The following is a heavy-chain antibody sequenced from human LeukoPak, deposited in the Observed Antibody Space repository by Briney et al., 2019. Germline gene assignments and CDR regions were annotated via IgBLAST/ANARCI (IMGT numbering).Heavy chain of an antibody. CDR2: IKSKIDGGTT. CDR3: TINWNYYGMDV. Sequence: GGSLRLSCAASGFTFSNAWMSWVRQAPGKGLEWVGRIKSKIDGGTTDYAAPVKGRFTISRDDSKNTLYLQMNSLKTEDTAVYYCTINWNYYGMDVWGQGTTVTVSS. D-gene: IGHD1-20*01. CDR1: GFTFSNAW. V-gene: IGHV3-15*01. J-gene: IGHJ6*02.